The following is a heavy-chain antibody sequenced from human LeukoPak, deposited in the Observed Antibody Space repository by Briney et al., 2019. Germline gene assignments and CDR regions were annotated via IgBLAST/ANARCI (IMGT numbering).Heavy chain of an antibody. CDR3: AREKDPGYFDY. CDR1: GITFSSYW. CDR2: IKQDGSEK. V-gene: IGHV3-7*01. J-gene: IGHJ4*02. Sequence: GGSLRLSCAASGITFSSYWMSWVRQAPGKGLEWVANIKQDGSEKYYVDSVKGRFTISRDNAKNSLYLQMNSLRAEDTAVYYCAREKDPGYFDYWGQGTLVTVSS.